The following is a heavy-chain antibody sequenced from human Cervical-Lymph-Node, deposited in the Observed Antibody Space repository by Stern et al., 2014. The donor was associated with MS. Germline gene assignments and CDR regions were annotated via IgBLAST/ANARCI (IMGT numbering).Heavy chain of an antibody. D-gene: IGHD1-1*01. Sequence: VQLVESGTGLVKPSETMSLTCAVSGGSIGRNHWWHWVRQPPGKGLQWIGEIYRRGSPNYTPSLKSRVTISLDKSNNQVSLKLFSVTAADTAVYYCARDLPGVTTQDVWGQGTTVTVSS. CDR2: IYRRGSP. V-gene: IGHV4/OR15-8*01. CDR3: ARDLPGVTTQDV. J-gene: IGHJ6*02. CDR1: GGSIGRNHW.